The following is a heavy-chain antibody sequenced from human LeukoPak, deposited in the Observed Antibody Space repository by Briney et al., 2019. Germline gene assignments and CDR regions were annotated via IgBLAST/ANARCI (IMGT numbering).Heavy chain of an antibody. CDR2: IYYTGST. Sequence: PSETLSLTCAVSGDSLSAHYWGWLRQPPGKGLECIGYIYYTGSTAYNPSLKSRVTISLDTSKNQFSLDLTSVTAADTAVYYCARHRYCLGMASWGQGTLVTVSS. CDR1: GDSLSAHY. J-gene: IGHJ5*02. CDR3: ARHRYCLGMAS. V-gene: IGHV4-59*08. D-gene: IGHD2-15*01.